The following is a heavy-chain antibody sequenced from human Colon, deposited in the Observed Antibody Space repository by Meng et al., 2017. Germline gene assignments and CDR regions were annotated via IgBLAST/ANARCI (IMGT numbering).Heavy chain of an antibody. J-gene: IGHJ4*02. Sequence: GPLRLSCAVSGDPISSGSYCGWIRQSPEKGLEWIGSVHHRGITFYNPSLKSRVTISLDTSKNRFSLTLTAVTAADTAVYYCASQWLIRRVDYWGQGTRVT. V-gene: IGHV4-38-2*01. CDR1: GDPISSGSY. D-gene: IGHD5-12*01. CDR3: ASQWLIRRVDY. CDR2: VHHRGIT.